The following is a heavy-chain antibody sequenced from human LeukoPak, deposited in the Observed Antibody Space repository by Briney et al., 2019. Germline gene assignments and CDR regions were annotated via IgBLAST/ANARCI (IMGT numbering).Heavy chain of an antibody. V-gene: IGHV3-21*01. CDR1: RFTFSSYS. CDR3: ARDRDFYSAFDI. CDR2: ISSSGSYI. J-gene: IGHJ3*02. Sequence: PGGSLRLSCAASRFTFSSYSMYWVRQAPGKGLEWVSSISSSGSYIYYADSVEGRFTISRDNAKNSLYLQMNSLRAEDTAVYYCARDRDFYSAFDIWGQGTMVTVSS. D-gene: IGHD2-21*02.